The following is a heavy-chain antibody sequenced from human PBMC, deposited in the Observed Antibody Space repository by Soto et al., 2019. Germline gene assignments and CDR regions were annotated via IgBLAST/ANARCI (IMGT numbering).Heavy chain of an antibody. CDR3: ARNRVGISWYADY. D-gene: IGHD6-13*01. J-gene: IGHJ4*02. Sequence: QLQLQESGSGLVKPSETLSLTCSVSGGSISSGGYSWSWIQQPPGKGLEWIGYIYHSGSTHYNPSLKSRVTISVDRSKNQFSLKLTSVTAADTAVYYCARNRVGISWYADYWGRGTRVTVSS. CDR1: GGSISSGGYS. CDR2: IYHSGST. V-gene: IGHV4-30-2*01.